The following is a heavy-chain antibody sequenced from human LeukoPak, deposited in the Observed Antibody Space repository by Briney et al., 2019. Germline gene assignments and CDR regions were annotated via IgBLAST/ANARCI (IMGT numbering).Heavy chain of an antibody. CDR2: INHSGST. J-gene: IGHJ6*03. V-gene: IGHV4-34*01. Sequence: SETLSLTCAVYGGSFSGYYWSWIRQPPGKGLEWLGEINHSGSTNYNPSLKSRVTVSVDTSKNQFSLKLSSVTAADAAVYYCARITGYYYYYYYMDVWGKGTTVTVSS. D-gene: IGHD2-8*02. CDR3: ARITGYYYYYYYMDV. CDR1: GGSFSGYY.